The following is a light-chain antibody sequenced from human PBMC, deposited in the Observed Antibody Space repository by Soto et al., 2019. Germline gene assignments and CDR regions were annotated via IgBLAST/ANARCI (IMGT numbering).Light chain of an antibody. Sequence: MTQSPSSLSGSVGDRVTLSCRAGQSINNYLAWYQQKLGQAPRLLIYGASTRATGIPARFSGSGSGTEFTLTISSLQSEDFAIYYCQQYHNWPPITFGQGTRLEIK. CDR2: GAS. CDR3: QQYHNWPPIT. CDR1: QSINNY. V-gene: IGKV3D-15*01. J-gene: IGKJ5*01.